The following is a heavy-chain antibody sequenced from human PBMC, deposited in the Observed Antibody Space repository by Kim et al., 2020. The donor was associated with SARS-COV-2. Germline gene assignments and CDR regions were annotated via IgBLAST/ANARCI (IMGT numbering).Heavy chain of an antibody. CDR2: INHSGST. Sequence: SETLSLTCAVYGGSFSGYYWSWIRQPPGKGLEWIGEINHSGSTNYNPSLKSRVTISVDTSKNQFSLKLSSVTAADTAVYYCARTKSNYCSGGSCYLPWGQGTLVTVSS. CDR3: ARTKSNYCSGGSCYLP. J-gene: IGHJ5*02. D-gene: IGHD2-15*01. V-gene: IGHV4-34*01. CDR1: GGSFSGYY.